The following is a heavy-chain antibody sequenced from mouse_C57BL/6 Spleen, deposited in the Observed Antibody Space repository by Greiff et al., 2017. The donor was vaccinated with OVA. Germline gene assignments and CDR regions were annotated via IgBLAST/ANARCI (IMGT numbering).Heavy chain of an antibody. D-gene: IGHD4-1*01. J-gene: IGHJ1*03. CDR2: IYPGSGST. V-gene: IGHV1-55*01. CDR1: GYTFTSYW. CDR3: ARAELGRRYFDV. Sequence: QVHVKQPGAELVKPGASVKMSCKASGYTFTSYWITWVKQRPGQGLEWIGDIYPGSGSTNYNEKFKSKATLTVDTSSSTAYMQLSSLTSEDSAVYYCARAELGRRYFDVWGTGTTVTVSS.